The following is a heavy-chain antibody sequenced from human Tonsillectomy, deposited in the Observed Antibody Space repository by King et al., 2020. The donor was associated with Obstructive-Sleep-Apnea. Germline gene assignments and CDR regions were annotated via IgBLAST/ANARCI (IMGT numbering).Heavy chain of an antibody. J-gene: IGHJ4*02. V-gene: IGHV3-21*01. CDR2: ISSSSSYI. D-gene: IGHD6-13*01. CDR1: GFTFSSYS. Sequence: VQLVEFGGGLVKPGGSLRLSCAASGFTFSSYSMNWVRQAPGKGLEWVSSISSSSSYIYYADSVKGRFTISRDNAKNSLYLQMNSLRAEDTAVYYCARDLRQQLASRRHYFDYWGQGTLVTVSS. CDR3: ARDLRQQLASRRHYFDY.